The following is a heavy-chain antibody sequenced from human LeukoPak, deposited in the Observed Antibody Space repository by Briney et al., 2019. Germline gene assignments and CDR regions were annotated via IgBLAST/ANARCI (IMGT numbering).Heavy chain of an antibody. J-gene: IGHJ4*02. D-gene: IGHD6-13*01. CDR1: GYTFTSYY. CDR2: INPSGGST. CDR3: ASIAAAGSDFDY. Sequence: ASVKVSCKASGYTFTSYYMHWVRQAPGQGLEWMGIINPSGGSTSYAQKFQGRVTMTRDTSTSTVYMELSSPRSEDTAVYFCASIAAAGSDFDYWGQGTLVTVSS. V-gene: IGHV1-46*01.